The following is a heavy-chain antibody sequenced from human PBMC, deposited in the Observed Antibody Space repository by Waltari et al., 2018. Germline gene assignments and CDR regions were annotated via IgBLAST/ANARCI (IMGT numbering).Heavy chain of an antibody. CDR1: GGSISSYY. CDR3: ARGGYEDSSIVRGYYYYYMDV. V-gene: IGHV4-59*01. CDR2: IYYSGST. D-gene: IGHD6-13*01. J-gene: IGHJ6*03. Sequence: QVQLQESGPGLVKPSETLSLTCTVSGGSISSYYWSWIRQHPGKGRGWIGYIYYSGSTTYNPTLKSRVTISVDTSKNQFSLKLSSVTAADTAVYYCARGGYEDSSIVRGYYYYYMDVWGKGTTVTISS.